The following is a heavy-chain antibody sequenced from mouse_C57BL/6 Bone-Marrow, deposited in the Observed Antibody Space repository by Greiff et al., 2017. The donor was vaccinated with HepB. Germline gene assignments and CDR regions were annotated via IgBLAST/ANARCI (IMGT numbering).Heavy chain of an antibody. V-gene: IGHV1-80*01. CDR1: GYAFSSYW. D-gene: IGHD1-1*01. Sequence: VQLVESGAELVKPGASVKISCKASGYAFSSYWMNWVKQRPGKGLEWIGQIYPGDGDTNYNGKFKGKATLTADKSSSTAYMQLSSLTSEDSAVYFCARTFYYYGSSSYWYFDVWGTGTTVTVSS. CDR3: ARTFYYYGSSSYWYFDV. J-gene: IGHJ1*03. CDR2: IYPGDGDT.